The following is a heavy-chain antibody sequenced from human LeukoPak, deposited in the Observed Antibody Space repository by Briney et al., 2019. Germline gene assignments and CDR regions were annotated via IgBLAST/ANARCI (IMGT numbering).Heavy chain of an antibody. CDR1: GYTFTSYD. D-gene: IGHD6-19*01. Sequence: ASVKVSCKASGYTFTSYDINWVRQATGQGLEWMGWMNPNSGNTGYAQKFQGRVTMTRNTSISTAYMELRSLRSDDTAVYYCARDGSSGWYGDYWGQGTLVTVSS. CDR3: ARDGSSGWYGDY. J-gene: IGHJ4*02. CDR2: MNPNSGNT. V-gene: IGHV1-8*01.